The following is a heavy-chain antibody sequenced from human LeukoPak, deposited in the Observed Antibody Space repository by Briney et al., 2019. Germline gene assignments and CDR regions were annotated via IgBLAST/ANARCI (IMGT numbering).Heavy chain of an antibody. CDR1: GDSVSSNSAA. CDR2: TYYRSKWYN. V-gene: IGHV6-1*01. J-gene: IGHJ3*02. Sequence: SQTLSLTCAISGDSVSSNSAAWNWIRQSPSRGLKWLGRTYYRSKWYNDYSVSVKSRISINPDTSKNQFSLPLNSVTPEDTAVYYCARFSRDAFDIWGQGTMVTVSS. D-gene: IGHD3-3*02. CDR3: ARFSRDAFDI.